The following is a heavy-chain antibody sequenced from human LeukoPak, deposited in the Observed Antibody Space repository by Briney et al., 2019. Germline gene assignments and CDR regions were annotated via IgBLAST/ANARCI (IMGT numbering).Heavy chain of an antibody. D-gene: IGHD6-13*01. V-gene: IGHV3-7*01. CDR3: ARRPGTGYSITRSREAKFDY. CDR1: GFTFSSYW. CDR2: IKQDGSEK. J-gene: IGHJ4*02. Sequence: PGGSLRLSCAASGFTFSSYWMSWVRQAPGKGLEWVANIKQDGSEKYYVDSVKGRFTISRDNAKNSLYLQMNSLRAEDTAVYYCARRPGTGYSITRSREAKFDYWGQGTLVTVSS.